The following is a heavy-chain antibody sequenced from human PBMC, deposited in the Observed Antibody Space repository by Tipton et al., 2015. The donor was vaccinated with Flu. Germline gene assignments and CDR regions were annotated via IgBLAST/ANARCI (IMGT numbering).Heavy chain of an antibody. Sequence: TLSLTCTVSGGSFGSSDYNWGWIRHAPGKGLEWIGSIHYSGGTYYNPSLKSRATVYTDTSKTQFSLKVTSVAAADTAVYYCARKPTRLTRPFDHWGQGTLVTVSS. D-gene: IGHD3-9*01. CDR3: ARKPTRLTRPFDH. CDR2: IHYSGGT. V-gene: IGHV4-39*01. J-gene: IGHJ4*02. CDR1: GGSFGSSDYN.